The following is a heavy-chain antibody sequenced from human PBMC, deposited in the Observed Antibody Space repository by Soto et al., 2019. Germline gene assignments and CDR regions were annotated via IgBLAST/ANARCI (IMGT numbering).Heavy chain of an antibody. CDR1: GFIXSSYA. V-gene: IGHV3-64*04. Sequence: PWGSLRLSCSVSGFIXSSYAMHWVRQAPGKGLEYVASISGSGGSTYYADSVKGRFTISRDNSKNTLYLQMNSLRAEDTAVYYCAKTRPMTTVTHFDYWGQGTLVTVSS. CDR3: AKTRPMTTVTHFDY. J-gene: IGHJ4*02. D-gene: IGHD4-17*01. CDR2: ISGSGGST.